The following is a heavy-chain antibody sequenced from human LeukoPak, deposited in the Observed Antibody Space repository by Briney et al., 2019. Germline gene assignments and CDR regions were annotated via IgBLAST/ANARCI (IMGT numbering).Heavy chain of an antibody. D-gene: IGHD6-6*01. CDR2: INPNSGGT. Sequence: ASVKVSCKASGYTFTGYYMHWVRQAPGQGLEGMGWINPNSGGTNYAQNFQGRVTMTRDTSISTAYMELSRLRSDDTAVYYCARVGLYSSSSAYYFDYWGQGTLVTVSS. CDR1: GYTFTGYY. J-gene: IGHJ4*02. CDR3: ARVGLYSSSSAYYFDY. V-gene: IGHV1-2*02.